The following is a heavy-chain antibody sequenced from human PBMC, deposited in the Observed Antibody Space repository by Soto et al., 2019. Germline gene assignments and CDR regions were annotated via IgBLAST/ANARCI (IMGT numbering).Heavy chain of an antibody. CDR3: ARHLRLVGFGEFDL. D-gene: IGHD3-10*01. Sequence: EVQLVESGGGLVQSGGSLRLSCAASGFTVSSNYMSWVRQAPGKGLEWVSFMYSGGTTHYADSVRGRFTISRDNSKNTLYLEMNSLRAEDTAVYFCARHLRLVGFGEFDLWGRGTLVTVSS. V-gene: IGHV3-53*01. CDR2: MYSGGTT. J-gene: IGHJ2*01. CDR1: GFTVSSNY.